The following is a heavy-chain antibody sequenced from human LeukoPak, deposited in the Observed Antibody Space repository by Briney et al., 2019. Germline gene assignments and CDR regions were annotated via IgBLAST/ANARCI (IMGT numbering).Heavy chain of an antibody. CDR1: GFTFSSYA. D-gene: IGHD3-3*01. CDR2: ISGSGGGT. Sequence: GGSLRLSCAASGFTFSSYAMSWVRQAPGKGLEWVSTISGSGGGTCYADSVKGRFTISRDNSKNTLYLQMNSLRAEDTAVYYCAKVLRLDAFDIWGQGTMVTVSS. V-gene: IGHV3-23*01. J-gene: IGHJ3*02. CDR3: AKVLRLDAFDI.